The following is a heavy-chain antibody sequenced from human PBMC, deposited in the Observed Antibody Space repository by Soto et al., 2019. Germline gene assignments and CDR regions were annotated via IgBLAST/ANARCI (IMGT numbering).Heavy chain of an antibody. V-gene: IGHV3-30*18. CDR2: ISYDGSNK. Sequence: QVQLVESGGGVVQPGRSLRLSCAASGFTFSSYGMHWVRQAPGKGLEWVAVISYDGSNKYYADSVKGRFTISRDNSKNTLYLQMNRLRAEDTAVYYCAKEVWGSFDSWGQGTLVTVSS. D-gene: IGHD7-27*01. CDR3: AKEVWGSFDS. J-gene: IGHJ4*02. CDR1: GFTFSSYG.